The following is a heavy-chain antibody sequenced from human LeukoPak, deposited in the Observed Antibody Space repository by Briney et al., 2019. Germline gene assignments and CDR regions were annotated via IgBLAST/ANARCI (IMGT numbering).Heavy chain of an antibody. CDR2: IAYDGRKK. Sequence: GGSLTLSCALSGFTFCSCHILWARRARGKGLEWLAFIAYDGRKKYYAGSVKGRFTISRDNSKNTVSLQMSSLRAEDRAVYFCARDPFPTVVASPIDYWGQGTLVTVST. J-gene: IGHJ4*02. CDR1: GFTFCSCH. V-gene: IGHV3-30*04. D-gene: IGHD4-23*01. CDR3: ARDPFPTVVASPIDY.